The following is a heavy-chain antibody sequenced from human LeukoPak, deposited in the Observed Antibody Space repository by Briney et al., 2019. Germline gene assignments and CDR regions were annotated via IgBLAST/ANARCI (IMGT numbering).Heavy chain of an antibody. J-gene: IGHJ4*02. CDR1: DASISGGTYY. D-gene: IGHD1-26*01. CDR3: ATRGGSGRAFDY. CDR2: IYYTGST. Sequence: SETLSLTCSVSDASISGGTYYCGWIRQPPGKGLEWIGSIYYTGSTYDNPSLKSRVTISVDTSKNQFSLKLSSVTAADTAVYYCATRGGSGRAFDYWGQGTLVTVSS. V-gene: IGHV4-39*01.